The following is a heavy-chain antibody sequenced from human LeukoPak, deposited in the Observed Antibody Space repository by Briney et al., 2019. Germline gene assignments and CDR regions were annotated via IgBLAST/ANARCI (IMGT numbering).Heavy chain of an antibody. V-gene: IGHV3-23*01. CDR2: ISGSDGST. CDR3: ARATYDSSAVDAFDI. Sequence: GGSLRLSCAASGFTFSSYAMSWVRQAPGKGLEWVSAISGSDGSTFYADSVRGRFTISRDNAKNSLYLQMNTLRAEDTAVYYCARATYDSSAVDAFDIWGQGTMVTVSP. CDR1: GFTFSSYA. D-gene: IGHD3-22*01. J-gene: IGHJ3*02.